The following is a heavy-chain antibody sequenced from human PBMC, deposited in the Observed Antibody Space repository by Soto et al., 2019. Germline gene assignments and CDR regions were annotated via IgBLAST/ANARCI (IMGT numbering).Heavy chain of an antibody. CDR1: GFTFSSYW. J-gene: IGHJ4*02. CDR3: AKDPNGDYVGAFDS. Sequence: WGSLRLSCGASGFTFSSYWMHWVRQAPGKGLVWVSRINSDGSSTYYTDSVKGRFTISRDNSGNTLFLHMNSLRADDTAVYYCAKDPNGDYVGAFDSWGQGTLVTVSS. CDR2: INSDGSST. V-gene: IGHV3-74*01. D-gene: IGHD4-17*01.